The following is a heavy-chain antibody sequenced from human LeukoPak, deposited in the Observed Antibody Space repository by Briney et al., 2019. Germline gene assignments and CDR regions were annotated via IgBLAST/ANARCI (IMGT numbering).Heavy chain of an antibody. Sequence: GGSLRLSCAASGFIFSSYSMNWVRQAPGKGLEWVSSISSSSSYIYYADSVKGRFTISRDNAKNSLYLQMNSLRAEDTAVYYCAREGSSITIANWGQGTLVTISS. CDR2: ISSSSSYI. D-gene: IGHD3-10*01. J-gene: IGHJ4*02. CDR1: GFIFSSYS. V-gene: IGHV3-21*01. CDR3: AREGSSITIAN.